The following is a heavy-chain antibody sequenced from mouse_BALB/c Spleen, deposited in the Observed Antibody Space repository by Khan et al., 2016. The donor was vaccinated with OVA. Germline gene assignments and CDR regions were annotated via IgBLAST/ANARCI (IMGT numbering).Heavy chain of an antibody. Sequence: QVQLQQSGPGLVAPSQSLSITCTVSGFSLTSYGVHWVRQPPGKGLEWLVVIWSDGKTTYNSTLKSRLSISKDNSKSKVFLKMNSLQTDDTAMYYCARKTHMITTVMDYWGQGTSVTVSS. D-gene: IGHD2-4*01. J-gene: IGHJ4*01. V-gene: IGHV2-6*02. CDR2: IWSDGKT. CDR3: ARKTHMITTVMDY. CDR1: GFSLTSYG.